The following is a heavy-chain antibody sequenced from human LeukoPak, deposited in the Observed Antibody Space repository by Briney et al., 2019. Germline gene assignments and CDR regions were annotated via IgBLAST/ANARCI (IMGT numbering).Heavy chain of an antibody. J-gene: IGHJ4*02. V-gene: IGHV5-51*01. CDR1: GYRFTNYW. Sequence: PGESLKISCKGSGYRFTNYWIGWVRQMPGKGLEWMEIIYPGDSETRYSPSFQGQVTISADKSISTAYLQWSSLKASDTAMYYCARRRDLYSGSYYPFDYWGQGTLVTVSS. D-gene: IGHD1-26*01. CDR2: IYPGDSET. CDR3: ARRRDLYSGSYYPFDY.